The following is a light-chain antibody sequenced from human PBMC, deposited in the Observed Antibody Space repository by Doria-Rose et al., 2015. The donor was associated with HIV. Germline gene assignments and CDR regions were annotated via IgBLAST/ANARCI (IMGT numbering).Light chain of an antibody. CDR3: HQYGTSWT. Sequence: TQSPGTLSLSPGERATLSCRASQSFSSTYLAWYQQKPGQAPSLHIYDGSTRATGIPDRFIASGSWTDFTLTINRLEPEDFALYYCHQYGTSWTFGQGTKVEI. CDR2: DGS. V-gene: IGKV3-20*01. J-gene: IGKJ1*01. CDR1: QSFSSTY.